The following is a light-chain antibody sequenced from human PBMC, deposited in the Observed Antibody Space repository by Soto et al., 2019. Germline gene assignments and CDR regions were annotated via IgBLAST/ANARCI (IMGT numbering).Light chain of an antibody. J-gene: IGKJ5*01. CDR2: TAS. Sequence: DIQMTQSPSSLSASVGDRVTITCRASQSIDNYLSWYQQKPGKAPKLLIYTASSLQSGVPSRFSGSGSGTDFTLTISSLQPEDFATYYCQQSRSTVTFGQGTRLEIK. CDR3: QQSRSTVT. V-gene: IGKV1-39*01. CDR1: QSIDNY.